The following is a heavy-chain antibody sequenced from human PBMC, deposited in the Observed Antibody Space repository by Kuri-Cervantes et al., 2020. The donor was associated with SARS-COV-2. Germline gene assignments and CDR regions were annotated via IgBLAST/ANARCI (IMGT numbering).Heavy chain of an antibody. CDR2: MNPNSGNT. Sequence: ASVKVSCKVSGYTLTELSMHWVRQAPGKGLEWMGWMNPNSGNTGYAQKFQGRVTITRNTSISTAYVELSSLRSEDTAVYYCARSVYYDSSGYYEGMDYWGQGTLVTVSS. J-gene: IGHJ4*02. V-gene: IGHV1-8*03. D-gene: IGHD3-22*01. CDR3: ARSVYYDSSGYYEGMDY. CDR1: GYTLTELS.